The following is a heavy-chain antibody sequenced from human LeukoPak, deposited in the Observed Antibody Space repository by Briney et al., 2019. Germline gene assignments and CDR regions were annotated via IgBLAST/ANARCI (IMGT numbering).Heavy chain of an antibody. CDR3: ARGLHYYYYGMDV. V-gene: IGHV3-30-3*01. CDR1: GFTFSGYS. J-gene: IGHJ6*02. Sequence: TGGSLRLSCAASGFTFSGYSMNWVRQAPGKGLEWVAVISYDGSNKYYADSVKGRFTISRDNSKNTLYLQMNSLRAEDTAVYYCARGLHYYYYGMDVWGQGTTVTVSS. D-gene: IGHD3-10*01. CDR2: ISYDGSNK.